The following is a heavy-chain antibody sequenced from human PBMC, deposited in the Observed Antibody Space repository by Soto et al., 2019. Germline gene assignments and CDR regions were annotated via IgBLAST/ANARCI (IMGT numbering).Heavy chain of an antibody. CDR3: AKDISLGELSAPDH. D-gene: IGHD3-16*02. CDR1: GFTFDDFA. CDR2: MSWNRGSI. V-gene: IGHV3-9*01. Sequence: GGSLRLSCVASGFTFDDFAMHWVRQAPGKGLEWVSGMSWNRGSIVYADSVKGRFTISRDNAKSSLYLQMNSLRPEDTALYYCAKDISLGELSAPDHWGQGTLVTVSS. J-gene: IGHJ4*02.